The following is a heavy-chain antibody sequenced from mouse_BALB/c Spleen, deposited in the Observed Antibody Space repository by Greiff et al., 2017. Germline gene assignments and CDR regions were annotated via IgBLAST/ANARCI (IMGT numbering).Heavy chain of an antibody. CDR1: GFTFSSFG. D-gene: IGHD2-10*02. J-gene: IGHJ4*01. CDR2: ISSGSSTI. V-gene: IGHV5-17*02. Sequence: DVQLVESGGGLVQPGGSRKLSCAASGFTFSSFGMHWVRQAPEKGLEWVAYISSGSSTIYYADTVKGRFTISRDNPKNTLFLQMTSLRSEDTAMYYCARRYPGMDYYAMDYWGQGTSVTVSS. CDR3: ARRYPGMDYYAMDY.